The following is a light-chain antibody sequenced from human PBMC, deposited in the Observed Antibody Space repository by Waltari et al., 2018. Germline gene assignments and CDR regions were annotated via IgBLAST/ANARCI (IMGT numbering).Light chain of an antibody. J-gene: IGLJ2*01. CDR2: RNN. CDR3: AAWDDSLSGVV. CDR1: SSNIGSNY. Sequence: QSVLTQPPSASGTPGQRVTISCSGSSSNIGSNYVYWYQQLPGTAPKLLLYRNNPRPSGVPDRVSGSKSGTSASLAISGLRSEDEADYYCAAWDDSLSGVVFGGGTKLTVL. V-gene: IGLV1-47*01.